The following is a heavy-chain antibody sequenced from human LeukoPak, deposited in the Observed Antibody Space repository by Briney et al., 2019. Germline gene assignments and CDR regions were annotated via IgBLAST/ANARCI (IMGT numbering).Heavy chain of an antibody. Sequence: PSETLSLTCTVSGGSISSYYWSWIRQPPGKGLEWIGYIYYSGSTNYNPSLKSRVTISVDTSKNQFSLKLSSVTAADTAVYYCARVSPGPHRRIDCWGQGTLVTVSS. CDR1: GGSISSYY. J-gene: IGHJ4*02. V-gene: IGHV4-59*01. D-gene: IGHD1-14*01. CDR2: IYYSGST. CDR3: ARVSPGPHRRIDC.